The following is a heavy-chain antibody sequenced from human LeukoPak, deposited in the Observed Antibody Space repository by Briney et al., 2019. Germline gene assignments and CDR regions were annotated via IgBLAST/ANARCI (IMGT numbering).Heavy chain of an antibody. J-gene: IGHJ4*02. D-gene: IGHD3/OR15-3a*01. Sequence: GGSLRLSGAAAGFTFSSYVMSWVRHAPGKGLEWVSGISVSGTNTYYADSVKGRFSISRDNSKNTLYLQVDSLRADDTAVYYCALGPRQKRGLNTYWGQGTLVTVSS. V-gene: IGHV3-23*01. CDR3: ALGPRQKRGLNTY. CDR1: GFTFSSYV. CDR2: ISVSGTNT.